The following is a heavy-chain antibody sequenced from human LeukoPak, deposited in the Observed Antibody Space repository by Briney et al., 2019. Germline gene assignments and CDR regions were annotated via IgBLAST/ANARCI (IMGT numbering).Heavy chain of an antibody. Sequence: ASVKVSCKVSGYTLTELSMHWVRQAPGKGLEWMGGFDPEDGETIYAQKFQGRVTMTEDTSTDTAYMELSSLRSEDTAVYYCATPWGGGGSCHYYYWGQGTLVTVSS. CDR3: ATPWGGGGSCHYYY. CDR1: GYTLTELS. J-gene: IGHJ4*02. V-gene: IGHV1-24*01. D-gene: IGHD2-15*01. CDR2: FDPEDGET.